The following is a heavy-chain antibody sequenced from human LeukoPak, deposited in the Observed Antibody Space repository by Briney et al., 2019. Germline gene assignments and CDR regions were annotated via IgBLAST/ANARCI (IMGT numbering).Heavy chain of an antibody. D-gene: IGHD5-24*01. CDR2: IKEDGSEK. J-gene: IGHJ4*02. Sequence: GGSLRLSCAASGFTFSSYWMSWVRQVPGKGLEWVANIKEDGSEKHFVDSVKGRFTISRDNAKNSLYLQMNSLRAEDTAIYYCTRVGYIDEGIDYWGQGTLVTVSS. CDR3: TRVGYIDEGIDY. V-gene: IGHV3-7*04. CDR1: GFTFSSYW.